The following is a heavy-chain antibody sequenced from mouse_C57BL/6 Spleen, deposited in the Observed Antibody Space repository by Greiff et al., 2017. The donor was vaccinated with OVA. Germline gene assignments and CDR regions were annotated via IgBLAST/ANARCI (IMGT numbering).Heavy chain of an antibody. CDR3: ARRHGSSNDY. D-gene: IGHD1-1*01. CDR1: GYTFTGYW. V-gene: IGHV1-9*01. Sequence: QVQLQQSGAELMKPGASVKLSCKATGYTFTGYWIEWVKQRPGHGLEWIGEILPGSGSTNYNEKFKGKATFTADTSSNTAYMQLSSLTTEDSATYYCARRHGSSNDYWGQGTTLTVSS. J-gene: IGHJ2*01. CDR2: ILPGSGST.